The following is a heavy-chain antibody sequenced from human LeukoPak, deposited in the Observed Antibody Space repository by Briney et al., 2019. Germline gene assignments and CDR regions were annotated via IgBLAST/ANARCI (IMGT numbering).Heavy chain of an antibody. CDR1: GGSITTYY. Sequence: SETLSLTCTVSGGSITTYYWSWIRQPPGKGLEWIGYIYYSGSTNYNPSLKSRVTISVDKSKNQFSLKLSSVTAADTAVYYCASNLIAAAGTYGYWGQGTLVTVSS. D-gene: IGHD6-13*01. V-gene: IGHV4-59*12. CDR3: ASNLIAAAGTYGY. J-gene: IGHJ4*02. CDR2: IYYSGST.